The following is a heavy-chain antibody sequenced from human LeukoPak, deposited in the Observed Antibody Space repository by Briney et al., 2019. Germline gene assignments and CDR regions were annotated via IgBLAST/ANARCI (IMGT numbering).Heavy chain of an antibody. Sequence: GGSLRLSCVASGLTVSSYSMNWVRQAPGKGLEWVSYISSSSSTIYYVDSVKGRFTISRDNAKNSLDLQMNSLRDEDTAVYYCARARASGRSGFDYWGQGTLVTVSS. CDR3: ARARASGRSGFDY. V-gene: IGHV3-48*02. CDR1: GLTVSSYS. D-gene: IGHD2-15*01. CDR2: ISSSSSTI. J-gene: IGHJ4*02.